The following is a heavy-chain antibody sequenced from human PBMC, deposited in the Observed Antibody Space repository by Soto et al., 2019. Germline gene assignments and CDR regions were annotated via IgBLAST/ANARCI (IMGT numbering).Heavy chain of an antibody. D-gene: IGHD6-13*01. Sequence: QVQLVQSGAEVKKPGASVKVSCKASGYTFTSYGISWVRQAPGQGLEWMGWISAYNGNTNYAQKLQGRVTMTTDTCTSTAYMELRSLRSDDTAVYYCARDVYWGSSWYGSYYFDYWGQGTLVTVSS. CDR2: ISAYNGNT. V-gene: IGHV1-18*04. J-gene: IGHJ4*02. CDR3: ARDVYWGSSWYGSYYFDY. CDR1: GYTFTSYG.